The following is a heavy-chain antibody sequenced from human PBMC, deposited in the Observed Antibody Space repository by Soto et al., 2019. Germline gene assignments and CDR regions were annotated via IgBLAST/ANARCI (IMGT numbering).Heavy chain of an antibody. V-gene: IGHV4-31*03. Sequence: QVQLQESGPGLVKPSQTLSLTCTVSGGSISSGGYYWSWIRQHPGKGLEWIGYIYYSGSTYYNPSLKSRVTISVDTSKNQFSLKLSSVTAADTAVYYCARRVRCSGGSCYLSSFDYWGQGTLVTVSS. CDR1: GGSISSGGYY. J-gene: IGHJ4*02. CDR3: ARRVRCSGGSCYLSSFDY. D-gene: IGHD2-15*01. CDR2: IYYSGST.